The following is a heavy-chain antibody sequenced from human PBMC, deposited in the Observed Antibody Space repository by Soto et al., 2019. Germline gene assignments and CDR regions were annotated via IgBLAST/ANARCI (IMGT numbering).Heavy chain of an antibody. V-gene: IGHV3-21*01. CDR2: ISSSSSYI. CDR3: ARGGLELPSVY. Sequence: GGSLRLSCAASGFTFSSYSMYWVRQAPGKGLEWVSSISSSSSYIYYADSVKGRFTISRDNAKNSLYLQMNSLRAEDTAVYYCARGGLELPSVYWGQGTLVTVSS. CDR1: GFTFSSYS. J-gene: IGHJ4*02. D-gene: IGHD1-7*01.